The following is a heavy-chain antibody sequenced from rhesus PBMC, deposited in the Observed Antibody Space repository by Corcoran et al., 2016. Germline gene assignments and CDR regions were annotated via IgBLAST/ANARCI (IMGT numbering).Heavy chain of an antibody. CDR1: GGSISSNY. Sequence: QLQLQDSGPGLVKPSETLSLTCAVSGGSISSNYSSGIRQPPGKGLEWIGRIAGSGGSTHYNPSPKSRVTISPDTSKNQFSLKLSSVTAADTAVYYWARNFYSNFDYWGQGVLVTVSS. CDR3: ARNFYSNFDY. D-gene: IGHD4-23*01. CDR2: IAGSGGST. V-gene: IGHV4-173*01. J-gene: IGHJ4*01.